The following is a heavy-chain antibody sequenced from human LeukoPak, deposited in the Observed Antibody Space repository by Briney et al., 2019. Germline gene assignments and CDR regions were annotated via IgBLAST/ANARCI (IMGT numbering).Heavy chain of an antibody. CDR1: GFTFSSYW. Sequence: GGSLRLSCAASGFTFSSYWMSWVRQAPGKGLEWVANIKQDGSEKYYVDSVKGRFTISRDNAKNSLYLQMNSLRAEDTAVYYCARDGSYPTYYFEYWGQGTLVTVSS. CDR3: ARDGSYPTYYFEY. CDR2: IKQDGSEK. D-gene: IGHD1-26*01. J-gene: IGHJ4*02. V-gene: IGHV3-7*01.